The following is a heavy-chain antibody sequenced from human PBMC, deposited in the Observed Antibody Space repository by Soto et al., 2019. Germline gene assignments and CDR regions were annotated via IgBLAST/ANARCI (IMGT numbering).Heavy chain of an antibody. CDR3: ARVPGYCSGGSCYSGGMDV. V-gene: IGHV6-1*01. D-gene: IGHD2-15*01. J-gene: IGHJ6*02. CDR2: TYYRSKWYN. CDR1: GDSVSSNSAA. Sequence: PSQTLSLTCAISGDSVSSNSAAWNWIRQSPSRGLEWLGRTYYRSKWYNDYAVSVKSRITINPDTSKNQFSLQLNSVTPEDTAVYYCARVPGYCSGGSCYSGGMDVWGQGTTVTVSS.